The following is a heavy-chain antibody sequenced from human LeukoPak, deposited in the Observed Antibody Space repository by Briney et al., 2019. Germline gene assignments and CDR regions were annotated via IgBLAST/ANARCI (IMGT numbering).Heavy chain of an antibody. D-gene: IGHD6-13*01. CDR2: IKQDGSEK. J-gene: IGHJ6*02. V-gene: IGHV3-7*01. CDR3: ARDSDLRAASPPYGMDV. Sequence: GGSLRLSCAASGFTFSSYWMSWVRQAPGKGLEWVANIKQDGSEKYYVDSVKGRFTISRDNAKNSLYLQMNSLRAEDTAVYYCARDSDLRAASPPYGMDVWGQGTTVTVSS. CDR1: GFTFSSYW.